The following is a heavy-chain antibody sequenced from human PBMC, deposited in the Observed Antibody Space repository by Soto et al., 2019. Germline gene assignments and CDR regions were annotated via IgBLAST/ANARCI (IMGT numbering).Heavy chain of an antibody. J-gene: IGHJ4*02. CDR3: ARGGRTIFGVASPPEPPGY. D-gene: IGHD3-3*01. V-gene: IGHV1-46*01. CDR2: ISPSGGST. Sequence: ASVKVSCKASGYTFTSYYMHWVRQAPGQGLEWMGIISPSGGSTSYAQKFQGRVTMTRDTSTSTVYMELSSLRSEDTAVYYCARGGRTIFGVASPPEPPGYWGQGTLVTVPQ. CDR1: GYTFTSYY.